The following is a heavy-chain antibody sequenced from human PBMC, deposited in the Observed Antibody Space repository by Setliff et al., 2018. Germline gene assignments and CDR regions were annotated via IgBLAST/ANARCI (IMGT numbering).Heavy chain of an antibody. CDR1: GLAVSSSNY. D-gene: IGHD3-22*01. CDR3: ACSHYESGGYYDFDY. Sequence: GGSLRLSCAVSGLAVSSSNYLSWVRQAPGKGLEWVSVIYSCISTYYADSVTGRFTISRDTSKNTFYLQMDSLRDEDTAVYYCACSHYESGGYYDFDYWGQGTLVTVS. CDR2: IYSCIST. J-gene: IGHJ4*02. V-gene: IGHV3-66*02.